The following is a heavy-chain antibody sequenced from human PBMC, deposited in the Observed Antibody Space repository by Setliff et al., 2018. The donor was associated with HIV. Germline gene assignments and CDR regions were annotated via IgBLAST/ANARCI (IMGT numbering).Heavy chain of an antibody. CDR1: GYSLTSYS. J-gene: IGHJ6*03. CDR3: TRDHTPPPNYDFWSGQIDLRNIFYYMDV. CDR2: TNPNTGNP. V-gene: IGHV7-4-1*01. D-gene: IGHD3-3*01. Sequence: ASVKVSCKASGYSLTSYSINWVRQAPGQGLEWMGYTNPNTGNPTYAQGFTGRFVFSVDTPVSTAYLQIFSLKAEDTAVYYCTRDHTPPPNYDFWSGQIDLRNIFYYMDVWGTGTPVTVSS.